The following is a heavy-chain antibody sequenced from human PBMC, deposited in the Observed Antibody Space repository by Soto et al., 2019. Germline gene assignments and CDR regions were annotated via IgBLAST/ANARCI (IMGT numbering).Heavy chain of an antibody. CDR1: GFSFSSYA. D-gene: IGHD6-19*01. CDR3: ASCSGWYRGFFDY. V-gene: IGHV3-30-3*01. CDR2: ISYDGSNK. Sequence: QVQLVESGGGVVQPGRSLRLSCAASGFSFSSYAMHWVRQAPGKGLEWVAVISYDGSNKYYADSVKGRFTISRDNSKNTLYLQMNSLRAEDTAVYYCASCSGWYRGFFDYWGQGTLVTVSS. J-gene: IGHJ4*02.